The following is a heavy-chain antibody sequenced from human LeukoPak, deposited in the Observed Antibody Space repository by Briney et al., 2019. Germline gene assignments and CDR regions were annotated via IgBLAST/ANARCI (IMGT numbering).Heavy chain of an antibody. CDR2: IYESGTT. Sequence: PSETLSLTCAVYGESLNSYYWSWVRQPPGEGLEWIGEIYESGTTEYNPTLKSRVTISMVPSKQQFSLSLSTVTAADTAVYYCARGAWATRLGSWGLGTPVIVSS. V-gene: IGHV4-34*01. CDR1: GESLNSYY. J-gene: IGHJ4*02. CDR3: ARGAWATRLGS. D-gene: IGHD2-15*01.